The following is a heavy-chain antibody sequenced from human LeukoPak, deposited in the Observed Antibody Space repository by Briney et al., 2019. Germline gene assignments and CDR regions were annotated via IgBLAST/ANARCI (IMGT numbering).Heavy chain of an antibody. CDR2: ISGSGGST. Sequence: QPGGSLRLSCAASGFTFSSYAMGWVRQAPGKGLEWVSAISGSGGSTYYADSVKGRFTISRDNSKNTLYLQMNSLRAEDTAVYYCAKDNGDYDWSDYWGQGTLVTVSS. CDR3: AKDNGDYDWSDY. J-gene: IGHJ4*02. D-gene: IGHD4-17*01. CDR1: GFTFSSYA. V-gene: IGHV3-23*01.